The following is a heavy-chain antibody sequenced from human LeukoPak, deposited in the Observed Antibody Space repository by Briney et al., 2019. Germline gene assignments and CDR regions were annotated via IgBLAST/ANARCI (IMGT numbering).Heavy chain of an antibody. J-gene: IGHJ5*02. V-gene: IGHV4-30-4*08. CDR2: IYYSGST. CDR3: ARYKGSNWFDP. CDR1: GGSISSGDYY. D-gene: IGHD1-1*01. Sequence: SQTLSLTCTVSGGSISSGDYYWSWIRQPPGKGLEWIGYIYYSGSTYYNPSLKSRVTISVDTSENQFSLKLSSVTAADTAVYYCARYKGSNWFDPWGQGTLVTVSS.